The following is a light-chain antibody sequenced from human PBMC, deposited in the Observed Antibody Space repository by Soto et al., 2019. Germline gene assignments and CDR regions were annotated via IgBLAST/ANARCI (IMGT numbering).Light chain of an antibody. J-gene: IGLJ1*01. CDR3: SSYTSDSSYV. CDR1: SSDVGLYDY. Sequence: QSVLPEPASVSWSPGHLITISCTGTSSDVGLYDYVSWYQQHPGKAPQLMIYAVSNRPSGVSNRFSASKSGNTASLFISGLQAADEDDYYCSSYTSDSSYVFGSGTKVT. CDR2: AVS. V-gene: IGLV2-14*01.